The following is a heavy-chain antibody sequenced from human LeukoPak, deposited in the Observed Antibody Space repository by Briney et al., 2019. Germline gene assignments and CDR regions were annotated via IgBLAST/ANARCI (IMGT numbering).Heavy chain of an antibody. J-gene: IGHJ2*01. CDR3: ARGVPSTISGWFFDL. V-gene: IGHV3-69-1*01. Sequence: GGSLRLSCAASGFTVSSNYMSWVRQAPGKGLEWISYISSRGTVSYADSVEGRFAISRDNAKNSLYLQMNSLRVEDRAVYFCARGVPSTISGWFFDLWGRGTLVTVSS. D-gene: IGHD2-2*01. CDR2: ISSRGTV. CDR1: GFTVSSNY.